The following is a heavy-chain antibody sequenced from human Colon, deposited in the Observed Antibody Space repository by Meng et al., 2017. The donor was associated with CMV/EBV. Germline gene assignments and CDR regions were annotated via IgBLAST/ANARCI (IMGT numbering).Heavy chain of an antibody. V-gene: IGHV4-59*02. CDR2: IHYSGTT. CDR3: ARGRVGNTVRIDP. D-gene: IGHD1-26*01. CDR1: GVSVSSFW. J-gene: IGHJ5*02. Sequence: SETLSLTCTVSGVSVSSFWWSWIRQSPGKGLEWIGYIHYSGTTNQNPSLRSRVTISVDTSKNQFSLRLNSVTAADSAVYYCARGRVGNTVRIDPWGQGTLVTVSS.